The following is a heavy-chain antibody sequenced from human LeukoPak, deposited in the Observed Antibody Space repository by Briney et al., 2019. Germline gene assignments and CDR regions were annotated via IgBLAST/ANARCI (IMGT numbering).Heavy chain of an antibody. J-gene: IGHJ4*02. V-gene: IGHV3-7*03. D-gene: IGHD3-3*01. CDR2: IKLDGSEK. Sequence: GGSLRLSCVASGFTFGKYWMSWVRQAPGKGLEWVANIKLDGSEKNYVDSVKGRFTISRGNTKNSLYLQMNSLRAEDTAVFYCARDQYDTWSRRGNFDSWGQGTLVIVSS. CDR3: ARDQYDTWSRRGNFDS. CDR1: GFTFGKYW.